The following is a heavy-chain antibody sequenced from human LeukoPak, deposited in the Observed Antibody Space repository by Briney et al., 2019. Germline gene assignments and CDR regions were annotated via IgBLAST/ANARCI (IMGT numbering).Heavy chain of an antibody. CDR1: GFTFSKYW. CDR2: INQDGSDK. D-gene: IGHD2-2*01. V-gene: IGHV3-7*01. J-gene: IGHJ4*02. CDR3: AREDDVNTNDY. Sequence: GGSLRLSCAASGFTFSKYWMSWFRQAPGKGLDWVANINQDGSDKYHVDSVKGRFTSSRDNAKNSLYLQMNSLRAEDTAVYYCAREDDVNTNDYWGQGTLVTVSS.